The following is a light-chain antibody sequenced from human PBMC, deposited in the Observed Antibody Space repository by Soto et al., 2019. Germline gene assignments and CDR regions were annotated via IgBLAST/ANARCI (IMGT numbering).Light chain of an antibody. CDR2: DVS. J-gene: IGLJ1*01. V-gene: IGLV2-14*01. CDR3: SSYTSSDDV. Sequence: QSVLTQPASVSGSPGQSITISCTGTSSDVGGYNYVSWYQQHPGKAPKLTIYDVSNRPSGVSNRFSGSKSGNTASLTISGLQAEDEADYYCSSYTSSDDVFGTGTKVTVL. CDR1: SSDVGGYNY.